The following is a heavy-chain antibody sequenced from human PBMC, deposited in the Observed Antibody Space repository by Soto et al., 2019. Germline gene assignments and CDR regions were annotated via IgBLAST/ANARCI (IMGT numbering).Heavy chain of an antibody. Sequence: SVKVSCKASGGTFSSYAISWVRQAPGQGLEWMGGIIPIFGTANYAQKFQGRVTITADESTSTAYMELSSLRSEDTAVYYCASSTVRLLNWFDPWGQGTLVTVSS. CDR1: GGTFSSYA. J-gene: IGHJ5*02. D-gene: IGHD4-17*01. CDR3: ASSTVRLLNWFDP. CDR2: IIPIFGTA. V-gene: IGHV1-69*13.